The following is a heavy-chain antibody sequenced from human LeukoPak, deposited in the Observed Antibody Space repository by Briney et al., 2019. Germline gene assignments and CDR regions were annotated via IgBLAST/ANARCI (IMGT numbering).Heavy chain of an antibody. V-gene: IGHV3-23*01. D-gene: IGHD2-8*01. Sequence: GGSLRLSCAASGFTFSSYAMSWVRQAPGKGLEWVAAISGDHATYDSNSLRGRFTISRDNSKNMLYLQMNGLRAEDSAVYYCAKDTQGVRGNFLFEYWGQGTLVTVSS. CDR3: AKDTQGVRGNFLFEY. CDR2: ISGDHAT. J-gene: IGHJ4*02. CDR1: GFTFSSYA.